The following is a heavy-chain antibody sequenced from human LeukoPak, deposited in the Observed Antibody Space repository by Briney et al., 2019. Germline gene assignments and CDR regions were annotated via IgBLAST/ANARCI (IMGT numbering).Heavy chain of an antibody. CDR1: GFTFSSYS. Sequence: GGSLRLSCAASGFTFSSYSMNWVRQAPGKGLEWVSYISSSSSTIYYADPVKGRFTISRDNAKNSLYLQMNSLRAEDTAVYYCARDRNDFWSGSWFDPWGQGTLVTVSS. CDR2: ISSSSSTI. D-gene: IGHD3-3*01. J-gene: IGHJ5*02. V-gene: IGHV3-48*04. CDR3: ARDRNDFWSGSWFDP.